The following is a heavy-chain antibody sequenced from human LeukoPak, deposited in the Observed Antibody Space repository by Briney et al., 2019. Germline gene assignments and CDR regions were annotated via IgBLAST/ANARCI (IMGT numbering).Heavy chain of an antibody. CDR1: GFTFSSYA. CDR3: VKDAKRYDYVWGTYYFDY. CDR2: ISGSGGTT. J-gene: IGHJ4*02. Sequence: GGSLRLSCAASGFTFSSYAMNWVRQAPGKGLEWVSAISGSGGTTYYADSVKGRFTISRDNSKNTLYLQMNSLRAEDTAVYYCVKDAKRYDYVWGTYYFDYWGQGTLVTVSS. V-gene: IGHV3-23*01. D-gene: IGHD3-16*01.